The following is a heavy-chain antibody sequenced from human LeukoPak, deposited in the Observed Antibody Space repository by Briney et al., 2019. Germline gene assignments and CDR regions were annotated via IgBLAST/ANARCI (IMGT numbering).Heavy chain of an antibody. V-gene: IGHV3-7*02. CDR1: AFTSSSYW. CDR3: AAYKNQLRTVYFDY. J-gene: IGHJ4*02. D-gene: IGHD1-1*01. CDR2: IKKVGRDK. Sequence: GCLTLSCAANAFTSSSYWMSWVRQAQGEGLEWVANIKKVGRDKNYVDSVKGQFTISKDNAKSLLSLEMNGLRAEDTAVYYCAAYKNQLRTVYFDYWGQGTLVTVYS.